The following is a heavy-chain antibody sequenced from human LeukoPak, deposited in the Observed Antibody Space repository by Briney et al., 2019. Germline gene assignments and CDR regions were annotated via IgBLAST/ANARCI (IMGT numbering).Heavy chain of an antibody. CDR1: GFTFSSYW. J-gene: IGHJ4*02. V-gene: IGHV3-7*01. D-gene: IGHD1-26*01. CDR2: IKQDGSEK. CDR3: ASTGVGGVFDY. Sequence: PGGSLRLSCAASGFTFSSYWMSWVRQAPGKGLEWVANIKQDGSEKYYVDSVKGRFTISRDSAKNSLYLQMNSLRAEDTAVYYCASTGVGGVFDYWGQGTLVTVSS.